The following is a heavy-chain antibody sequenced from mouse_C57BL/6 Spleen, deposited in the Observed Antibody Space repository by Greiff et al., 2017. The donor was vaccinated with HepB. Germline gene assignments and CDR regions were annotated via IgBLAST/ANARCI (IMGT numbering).Heavy chain of an antibody. CDR1: GYTFTDYN. D-gene: IGHD2-4*01. Sequence: EVQRVESGPELVKPGASVKIPCKASGYTFTDYNMDWVKQSHGKSLEWIGDINPNNGGTIYNQKFKGKATLTVDKSSSTAYMELRSLTSEDTAVYYCASVYDSSWFAYWGQGTLVTVSA. CDR2: INPNNGGT. V-gene: IGHV1-18*01. J-gene: IGHJ3*01. CDR3: ASVYDSSWFAY.